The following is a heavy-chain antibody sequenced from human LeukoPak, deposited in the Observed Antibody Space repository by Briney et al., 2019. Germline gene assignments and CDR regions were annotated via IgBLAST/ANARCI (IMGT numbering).Heavy chain of an antibody. CDR2: ISYDGSNK. CDR3: AKVKGRDSSGFFDY. J-gene: IGHJ4*02. CDR1: GFTFSSYA. Sequence: GGSLRLSCAASGFTFSSYAMHWVRQAPGKGLEWMAVISYDGSNKYYADSVKGRFTISRDNSKNTLYLQMNSLRAEDTAVYYCAKVKGRDSSGFFDYWGQGTLVTVSS. V-gene: IGHV3-30-3*01. D-gene: IGHD3-22*01.